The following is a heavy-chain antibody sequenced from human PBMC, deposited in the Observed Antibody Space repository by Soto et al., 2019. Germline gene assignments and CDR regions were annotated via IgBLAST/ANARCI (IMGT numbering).Heavy chain of an antibody. CDR2: IYYSGST. Sequence: SETLSLTCTVSGGSISSGGYYWSWIRQHPGNGLEWIGYIYYSGSTYYNPSLKSRVAISVDTSKNQFSLKLSSVTAADTAVYYCASGGSYYYMDVWGKGTTVTVSS. D-gene: IGHD3-3*01. CDR3: ASGGSYYYMDV. CDR1: GGSISSGGYY. V-gene: IGHV4-31*03. J-gene: IGHJ6*03.